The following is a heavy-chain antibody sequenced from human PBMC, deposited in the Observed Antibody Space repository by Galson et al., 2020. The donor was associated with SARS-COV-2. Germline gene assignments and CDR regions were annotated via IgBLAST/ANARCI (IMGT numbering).Heavy chain of an antibody. V-gene: IGHV3-21*01. CDR1: GFTFSSYS. D-gene: IGHD5-18*01. Sequence: GESLKISCAASGFTFSSYSMNWVRQAPGKGLEWVSSISSSSSYIYYADSVKGRFTISRDNAKNSLYLQMNSLRAEDTAVYYCARGVDTAMVRPVRYFDYWGQGTLVTVSS. CDR2: ISSSSSYI. CDR3: ARGVDTAMVRPVRYFDY. J-gene: IGHJ4*02.